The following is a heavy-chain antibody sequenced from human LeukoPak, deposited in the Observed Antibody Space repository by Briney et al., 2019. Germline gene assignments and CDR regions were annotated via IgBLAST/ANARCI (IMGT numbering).Heavy chain of an antibody. Sequence: EASVKVPCKASGYTFTGYYMHWVRQAPGQGLEWMGWINPNSGGTNYAQKFQGRVTMTRDTSISTAYMELSRLRSDDTAVYYCARGVAVVVPAARNWFDPWGQGTLVTVSS. CDR3: ARGVAVVVPAARNWFDP. CDR1: GYTFTGYY. CDR2: INPNSGGT. D-gene: IGHD2-2*01. V-gene: IGHV1-2*02. J-gene: IGHJ5*02.